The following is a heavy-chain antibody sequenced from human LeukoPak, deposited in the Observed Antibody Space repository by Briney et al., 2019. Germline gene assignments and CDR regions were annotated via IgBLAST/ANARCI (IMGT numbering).Heavy chain of an antibody. CDR1: GGTFSIYA. CDR2: IIPIFGTA. V-gene: IGHV1-69*13. D-gene: IGHD2-21*02. Sequence: ASVKVSFTASGGTFSIYAISWVRQAPGQGLEWMGGIIPIFGTANYAQKYQGRVTITADESTSTAYMELSSLRSEDTAVYYCARDLHSFGYSYCGGDCYSWLDYWGQGTLVTVSS. J-gene: IGHJ4*02. CDR3: ARDLHSFGYSYCGGDCYSWLDY.